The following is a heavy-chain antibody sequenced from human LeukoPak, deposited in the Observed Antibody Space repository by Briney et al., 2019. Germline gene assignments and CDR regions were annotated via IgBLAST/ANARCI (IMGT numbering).Heavy chain of an antibody. J-gene: IGHJ2*01. CDR3: ARGHCSSTSCYRDSYWYFDL. Sequence: SETLSLTCTVSGGSISSYYWNWIRQPAGKGLEWIGRIYTSGSTNYNPSLKSRATMSVDTSKNQFSLKLSSVTAADTAVYYCARGHCSSTSCYRDSYWYFDLWGRGTLVTVSS. V-gene: IGHV4-4*07. CDR2: IYTSGST. CDR1: GGSISSYY. D-gene: IGHD2-2*02.